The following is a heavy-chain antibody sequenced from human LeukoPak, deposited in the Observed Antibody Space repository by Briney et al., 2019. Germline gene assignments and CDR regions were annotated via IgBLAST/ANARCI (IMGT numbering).Heavy chain of an antibody. V-gene: IGHV4-59*08. CDR1: GGSITDYY. Sequence: SETLSLTCTVSGGSITDYYWSWIRQPPGKGLEWIGYIFYTGSTNYSPSLKSRVTMSVGTSKNQFSLKLNSVTAADTAVYYCARHTSGTSQFDFWGQGALVTVSS. CDR3: ARHTSGTSQFDF. D-gene: IGHD1-26*01. J-gene: IGHJ4*02. CDR2: IFYTGST.